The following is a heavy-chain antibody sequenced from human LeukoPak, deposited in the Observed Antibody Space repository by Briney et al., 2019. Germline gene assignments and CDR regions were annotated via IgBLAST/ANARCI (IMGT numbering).Heavy chain of an antibody. CDR1: GDSVSSNTAA. J-gene: IGHJ6*02. D-gene: IGHD2-15*01. V-gene: IGHV6-1*01. Sequence: SQTLSLTCAISGDSVSSNTAAWNWVRQSPSRGLEWLGRTYYRSKWYYDYATSVSSRIAIDPDTSKSLFSLQLNSVTPEDTAVYYCARDPGYYYGMDVWGQGTTVTVSS. CDR3: ARDPGYYYGMDV. CDR2: TYYRSKWYY.